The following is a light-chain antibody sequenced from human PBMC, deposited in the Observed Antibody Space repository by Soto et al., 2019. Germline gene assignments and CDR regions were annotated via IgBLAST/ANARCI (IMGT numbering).Light chain of an antibody. CDR1: QTINSNF. Sequence: EIVLTQSPVSLSLSPGERATLSCRASQTINSNFLAWFQQKPGLAPRLLIYGASRSASGIPDRFSGSVSGTDFALTISRLEPEDFAVYFCQQYGRSPFTFGQGTKLQIK. CDR2: GAS. J-gene: IGKJ2*01. CDR3: QQYGRSPFT. V-gene: IGKV3-20*01.